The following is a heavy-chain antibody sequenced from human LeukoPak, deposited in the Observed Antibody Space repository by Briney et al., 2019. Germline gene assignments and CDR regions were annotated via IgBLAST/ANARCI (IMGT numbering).Heavy chain of an antibody. J-gene: IGHJ5*02. CDR3: ARSGDAHGDYGWFDP. CDR2: IYYSGST. Sequence: SETLSLTCTVSGGSISSYYWSWTRQPPGKGLEWIGYIYYSGSTNYNPSLKSRVTISVDTSKNQLSLKLTSVTAADTAVYYCARSGDAHGDYGWFDPWGQGTLVTVSS. V-gene: IGHV4-59*01. CDR1: GGSISSYY. D-gene: IGHD4-17*01.